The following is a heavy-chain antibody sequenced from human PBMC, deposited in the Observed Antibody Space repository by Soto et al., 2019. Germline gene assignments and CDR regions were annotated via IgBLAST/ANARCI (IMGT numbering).Heavy chain of an antibody. J-gene: IGHJ4*02. CDR3: ARGAETNGWNGFGADKYYFDF. CDR2: MNPNTGNS. CDR1: GYTFTSYD. D-gene: IGHD1-1*01. Sequence: QVQLVQSGAEVRKPGASVKVSCEASGYTFTSYDIYWVRQATGQGLEWMGWMNPNTGNSGYAQKFQGRVTMTSDTSISTAHMELSGLRSEATAVYYCARGAETNGWNGFGADKYYFDFWGQGTLVTVSS. V-gene: IGHV1-8*01.